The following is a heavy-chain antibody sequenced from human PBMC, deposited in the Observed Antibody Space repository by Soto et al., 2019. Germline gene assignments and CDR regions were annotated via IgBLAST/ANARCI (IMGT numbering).Heavy chain of an antibody. CDR3: ARVPHNYDYGDYFFDY. V-gene: IGHV1-69*13. J-gene: IGHJ4*02. Sequence: GASVKVSCKASGGTFSSYAISWVRQAPGQGLEWMGGIIPIFGTANYAQKFQGRVTITADESTSTAYMELSSLRSEDTAVYYCARVPHNYDYGDYFFDYWGQGTLVTVS. CDR2: IIPIFGTA. D-gene: IGHD4-17*01. CDR1: GGTFSSYA.